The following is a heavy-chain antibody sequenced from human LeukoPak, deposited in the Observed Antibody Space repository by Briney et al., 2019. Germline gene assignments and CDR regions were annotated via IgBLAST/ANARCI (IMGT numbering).Heavy chain of an antibody. V-gene: IGHV3-23*01. CDR3: AKDVYGYYAMHV. J-gene: IGHJ6*02. Sequence: GGSLRLSCAASGFTFSSYAMTWVRQAPGKGLEWVSTISGSGGSAYYADSVKGRFTISRDNSKNTLYLQMNSLRAEDTAVYYCAKDVYGYYAMHVWRQEPTVTVSS. D-gene: IGHD3-10*01. CDR2: ISGSGGSA. CDR1: GFTFSSYA.